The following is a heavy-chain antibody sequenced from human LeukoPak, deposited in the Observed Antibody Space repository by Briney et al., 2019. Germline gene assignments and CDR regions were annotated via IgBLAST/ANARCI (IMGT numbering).Heavy chain of an antibody. CDR3: ARDPAMVADSGSLDY. V-gene: IGHV1-2*02. CDR2: INPNSGGT. J-gene: IGHJ4*02. Sequence: ASVKVSCKASGYTFTGYYMHWVRQAPGQGLEWMGWINPNSGGTNYAQKFQGRVTMTRGTSISTAYMELSRLRSDDTAVYYCARDPAMVADSGSLDYWGQGTLVTVSS. D-gene: IGHD2-15*01. CDR1: GYTFTGYY.